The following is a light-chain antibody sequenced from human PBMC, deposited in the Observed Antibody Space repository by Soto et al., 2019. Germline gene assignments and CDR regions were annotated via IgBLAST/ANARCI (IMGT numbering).Light chain of an antibody. V-gene: IGLV3-9*01. Sequence: SYELTQPLSVAVALGQPARITCGGNNIGSKNVHWYQQKPGQAPVLGIFRDSNRPSVIPERFSSSNSGNTATLTISRVQAGYEDDYNCQVWDSSTARVFGGGTKLTVL. CDR2: RDS. J-gene: IGLJ3*02. CDR1: NIGSKN. CDR3: QVWDSSTARV.